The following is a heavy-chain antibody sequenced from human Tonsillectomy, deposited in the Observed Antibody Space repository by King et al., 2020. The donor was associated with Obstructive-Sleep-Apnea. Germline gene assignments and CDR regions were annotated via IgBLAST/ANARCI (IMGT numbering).Heavy chain of an antibody. CDR3: ARESVAAAPYFDY. D-gene: IGHD6-13*01. CDR1: GGSISSGGYY. V-gene: IGHV4-31*03. Sequence: QLQESGPGLVKPSQTLSLTCTVSGGSISSGGYYWSWIRQHPGKGLEWIGYIHYSGSTYYNPSLQSRITITVDTSKNQFPLKLSSVTAADTAVYYCARESVAAAPYFDYWGQGTLVTVSS. J-gene: IGHJ4*02. CDR2: IHYSGST.